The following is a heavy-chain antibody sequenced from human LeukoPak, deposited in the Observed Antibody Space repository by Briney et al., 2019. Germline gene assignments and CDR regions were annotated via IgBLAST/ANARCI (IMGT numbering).Heavy chain of an antibody. D-gene: IGHD3-10*01. V-gene: IGHV4-34*01. CDR3: ARGTMVRGVPFDY. Sequence: PSETLSLTCAVYGGSFSGYYWSWIRQPPGKGLEWIGEINHSGSTNYNPSLKSRVTISVDTSKNQFSLKLSSATAADTAVYYCARGTMVRGVPFDYWGQGTLVTVFS. CDR2: INHSGST. J-gene: IGHJ4*02. CDR1: GGSFSGYY.